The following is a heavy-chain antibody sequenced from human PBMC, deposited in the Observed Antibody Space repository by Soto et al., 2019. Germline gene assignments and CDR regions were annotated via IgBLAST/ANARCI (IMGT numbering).Heavy chain of an antibody. J-gene: IGHJ4*02. CDR2: IWYDGSNK. CDR1: GFTFSSYG. V-gene: IGHV3-33*01. Sequence: QVQLVESGGGVVQPGRSLRLSCAASGFTFSSYGMHWVRQAPGKGLEWVAVIWYDGSNKYYADSVKGRFTISRDNSKNTLYLQMNSLGAEDTAVYYCARDYSSSWYTTYYFDYWGQGTLVTVSS. CDR3: ARDYSSSWYTTYYFDY. D-gene: IGHD6-13*01.